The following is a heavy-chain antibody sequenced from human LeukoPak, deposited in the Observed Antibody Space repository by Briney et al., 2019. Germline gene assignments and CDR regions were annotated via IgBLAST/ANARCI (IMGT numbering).Heavy chain of an antibody. CDR2: IYYSGST. CDR3: ARNLEGWFDP. J-gene: IGHJ5*02. V-gene: IGHV4-39*07. Sequence: SETLSLTCTVSGGSISSSSYCWGWIRQPPGKGLEWIGSIYYSGSTYYNPSLKSRVTISVDTSKNQFSLKLSSVTAADTAVYYCARNLEGWFDPWGQGTLVTVSS. CDR1: GGSISSSSYC.